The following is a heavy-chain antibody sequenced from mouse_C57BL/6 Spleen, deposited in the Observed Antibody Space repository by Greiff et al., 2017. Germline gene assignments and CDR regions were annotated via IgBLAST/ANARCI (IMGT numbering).Heavy chain of an antibody. J-gene: IGHJ3*01. V-gene: IGHV1-62-2*01. CDR2: FYPGSGSI. Sequence: QVQLKQSGAELVKPGASVKLSCKASGYTFTEYTIHWVKQRSGQGLEWIGWFYPGSGSIKYNEKFKDKATLTAAKSSSTVYMELSRLTSEDSAVYCWARHEERYDYDVGTWFAYWGQGTLVTVSA. CDR3: ARHEERYDYDVGTWFAY. CDR1: GYTFTEYT. D-gene: IGHD2-4*01.